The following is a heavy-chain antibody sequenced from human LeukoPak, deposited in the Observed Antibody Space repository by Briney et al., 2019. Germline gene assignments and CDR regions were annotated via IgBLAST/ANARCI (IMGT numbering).Heavy chain of an antibody. CDR1: RFTFSSHG. Sequence: GGSLRLSCAPSRFTFSSHGMHWVRQGPGKGLEWVAFIWNDGSNKYYADSVKGRFTISRDNSKSTLYLQMNSLRAEDTAVYYCARYRGKDYFDYWGQGTLVTVSS. J-gene: IGHJ4*02. D-gene: IGHD3-10*01. CDR3: ARYRGKDYFDY. V-gene: IGHV3-33*01. CDR2: IWNDGSNK.